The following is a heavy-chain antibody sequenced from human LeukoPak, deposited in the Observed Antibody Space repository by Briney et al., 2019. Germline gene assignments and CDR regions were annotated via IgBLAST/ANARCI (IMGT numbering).Heavy chain of an antibody. CDR1: GFTFSSYA. CDR2: ISGSGGST. J-gene: IGHJ4*02. Sequence: GGSLRLSCAASGFTFSSYAMSWVRQAPGKGLEWVSAISGSGGSTYYADSVKGRFTISRDNSKNTLYLQMNSLRAEDTAVYYCAKEFAILEQPPEAFDYWGQGTLVTVSS. CDR3: AKEFAILEQPPEAFDY. V-gene: IGHV3-23*01. D-gene: IGHD6-13*01.